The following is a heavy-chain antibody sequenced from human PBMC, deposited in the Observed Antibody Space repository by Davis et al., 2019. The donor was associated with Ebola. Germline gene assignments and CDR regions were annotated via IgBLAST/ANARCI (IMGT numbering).Heavy chain of an antibody. V-gene: IGHV4-59*01. CDR1: GDSITSNF. Sequence: PSETLSLTCTVSGDSITSNFWSWIRQPPGKGLEWIGYISYSGNTNYNPSLKSRVTVSVDTSKNQFSLQLSSVTAADTAVYYCTRALMTYSTLTTRYYYYGVDVWGQGTTVTVSS. J-gene: IGHJ6*02. CDR3: TRALMTYSTLTTRYYYYGVDV. CDR2: ISYSGNT. D-gene: IGHD4-11*01.